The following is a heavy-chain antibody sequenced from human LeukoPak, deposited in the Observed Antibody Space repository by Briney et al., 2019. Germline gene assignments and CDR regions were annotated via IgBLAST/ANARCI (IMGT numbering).Heavy chain of an antibody. J-gene: IGHJ4*02. CDR2: INQNGREK. CDR3: ARSLGDD. CDR1: GFRVSNYY. V-gene: IGHV3-7*01. D-gene: IGHD3-16*01. Sequence: GGSLRLSCAVSGFRVSNYYMSWVRQAPGKGLEWVASINQNGREKYYVDSVKGRFTISRDNAKDSLYLQMNSLRDEDTAVYYCARSLGDDWGQGTLVTVSS.